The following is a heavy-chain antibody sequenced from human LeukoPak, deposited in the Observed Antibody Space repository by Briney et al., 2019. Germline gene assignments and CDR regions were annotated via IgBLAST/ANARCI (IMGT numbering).Heavy chain of an antibody. V-gene: IGHV3-48*04. D-gene: IGHD3-22*01. CDR3: ARDGGGGDYDSSGHQGY. Sequence: GGSLRLSCAASGFTFSSYSMNWVRQAPGKGLEWVSSISSSGSTIYYADSVKGRFTISRDNAKNSLYLQMNSLRAEDTAVYYCARDGGGGDYDSSGHQGYWGQGTLVTVSS. CDR2: ISSSGSTI. J-gene: IGHJ4*02. CDR1: GFTFSSYS.